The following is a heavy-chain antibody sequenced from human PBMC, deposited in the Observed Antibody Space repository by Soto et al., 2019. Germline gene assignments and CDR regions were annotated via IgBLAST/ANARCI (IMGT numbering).Heavy chain of an antibody. Sequence: ASVKVSCKASGYTFTSYYMHWVRQAPGQGLDWMGIINPSGGSTSYAQKFQGRVTMTRDTSTSTVYMELSSLRSEDTAVYYCAGGLNTGYCSGGSCYSWFDPWGQGTLVTVSS. CDR1: GYTFTSYY. CDR3: AGGLNTGYCSGGSCYSWFDP. D-gene: IGHD2-15*01. J-gene: IGHJ5*02. CDR2: INPSGGST. V-gene: IGHV1-46*01.